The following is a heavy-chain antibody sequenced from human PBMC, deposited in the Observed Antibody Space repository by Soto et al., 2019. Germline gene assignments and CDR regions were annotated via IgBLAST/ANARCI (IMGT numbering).Heavy chain of an antibody. Sequence: SETLSLTCTVSGGSISSDYWSWIRQPPGKGLEWIGYIYYSGITNYNPSLKSRVTISVDTSKNQFSLKLSSVTAADTAVYYCARGERQRQWDEWGQGTLVTVAS. J-gene: IGHJ4*02. CDR2: IYYSGIT. CDR1: GGSISSDY. CDR3: ARGERQRQWDE. V-gene: IGHV4-59*01. D-gene: IGHD1-26*01.